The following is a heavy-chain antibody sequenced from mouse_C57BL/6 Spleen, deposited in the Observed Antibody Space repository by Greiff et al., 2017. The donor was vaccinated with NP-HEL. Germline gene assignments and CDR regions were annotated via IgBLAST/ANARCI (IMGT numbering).Heavy chain of an antibody. CDR3: ARSYYSIQGWFAY. D-gene: IGHD2-5*01. CDR2: IDPSDSYT. J-gene: IGHJ3*01. CDR1: GYTFTSYW. Sequence: QVQLQQPGAELVMPGASVKLSCKASGYTFTSYWMHWVKQRPGQGLEWIGEIDPSDSYTNYNQKFKGKSTLTVDKSSSTAYMQLSSLTSEDSAVYYCARSYYSIQGWFAYWGQGTLVTVSA. V-gene: IGHV1-69*01.